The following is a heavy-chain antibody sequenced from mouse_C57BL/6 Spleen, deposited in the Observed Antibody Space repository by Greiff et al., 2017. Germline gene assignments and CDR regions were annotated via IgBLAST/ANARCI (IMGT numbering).Heavy chain of an antibody. CDR2: INPSNGGT. Sequence: QVQLQQPGTELVKPGASVKLSCTASGYTFTSYWMPWVKQRPGQGLEWIGNINPSNGGTNYNEKFKSKATLTVDKSSSTAYMQLSSLTSEDSAVYYCARGRTGTGMDDWGQGTSVTVSS. V-gene: IGHV1-53*01. D-gene: IGHD4-1*01. CDR1: GYTFTSYW. J-gene: IGHJ4*01. CDR3: ARGRTGTGMDD.